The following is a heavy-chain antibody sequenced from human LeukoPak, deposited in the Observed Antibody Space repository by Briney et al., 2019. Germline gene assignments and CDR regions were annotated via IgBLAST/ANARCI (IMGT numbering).Heavy chain of an antibody. CDR2: IYTSGST. CDR3: ARSGYDFWSGYYIGYYYYMDV. Sequence: SETLSLTCTVSGGSISSYYWSWIRQPPGKGLEWIGYIYTSGSTNYNPSLKSRVTIPVDTSKNQFSLKLSSVTAADTAVYYCARSGYDFWSGYYIGYYYYMDVWGKGTTVTVSS. J-gene: IGHJ6*03. CDR1: GGSISSYY. V-gene: IGHV4-4*09. D-gene: IGHD3-3*01.